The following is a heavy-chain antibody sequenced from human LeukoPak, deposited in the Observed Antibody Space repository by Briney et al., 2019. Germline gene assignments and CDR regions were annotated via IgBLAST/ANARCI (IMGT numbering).Heavy chain of an antibody. CDR3: ARGGCSSTSCYHPVDI. J-gene: IGHJ3*02. V-gene: IGHV5-51*01. Sequence: GESLKISCKGSGYSFTSYWIGWVRQMPGKGLEWMGIIYPGDSDTRYSPSFQGQITISPDKSISTAYLQWSSLKASDTAMYYCARGGCSSTSCYHPVDIWGQGTMVTVSS. D-gene: IGHD2-2*01. CDR2: IYPGDSDT. CDR1: GYSFTSYW.